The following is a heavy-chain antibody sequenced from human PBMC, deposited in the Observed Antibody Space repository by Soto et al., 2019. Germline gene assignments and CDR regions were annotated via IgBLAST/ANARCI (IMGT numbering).Heavy chain of an antibody. CDR1: GYTFTSYD. Sequence: ASVKVSCKASGYTFTSYDINWVRQATGQGLEWMGWMNPNSGNTGYAQKFQGRVTMTRNTSISTTYMELSSLRSEDTAVYYCARGHWNPTYYYYYMDVWGKGTTVTVSS. D-gene: IGHD1-1*01. V-gene: IGHV1-8*01. CDR2: MNPNSGNT. CDR3: ARGHWNPTYYYYYMDV. J-gene: IGHJ6*03.